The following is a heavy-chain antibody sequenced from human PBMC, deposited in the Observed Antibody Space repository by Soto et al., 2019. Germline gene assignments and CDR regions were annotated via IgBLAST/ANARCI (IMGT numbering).Heavy chain of an antibody. CDR2: IYPGDSDT. D-gene: IGHD3-3*01. CDR1: GYSFTSYW. J-gene: IGHJ5*02. Sequence: GESLKISCKGSGYSFTSYWIGWVRQMPGKGLEWMGIIYPGDSDTRYSPSFQGQVTISADKSLSTAYLQWSSLKASDTAMYYCARRGPGLDFWSGQNWFDPWGQGTLVTVSS. V-gene: IGHV5-51*01. CDR3: ARRGPGLDFWSGQNWFDP.